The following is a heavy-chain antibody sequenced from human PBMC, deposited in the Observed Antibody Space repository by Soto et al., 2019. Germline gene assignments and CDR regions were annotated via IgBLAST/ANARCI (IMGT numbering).Heavy chain of an antibody. CDR3: ARDKLEQWLAHYYYYYGMDV. CDR1: GFTFSSYW. Sequence: SGGSLRLSCAASGFTFSSYWMSWVRQAPGKGLEWVANIKQDGSEKYYVDSVKGRFTISRDNAKNSLYLQMNSLRAEDTAVYYCARDKLEQWLAHYYYYYGMDVWGRRTTVTVSS. D-gene: IGHD6-19*01. V-gene: IGHV3-7*05. J-gene: IGHJ6*02. CDR2: IKQDGSEK.